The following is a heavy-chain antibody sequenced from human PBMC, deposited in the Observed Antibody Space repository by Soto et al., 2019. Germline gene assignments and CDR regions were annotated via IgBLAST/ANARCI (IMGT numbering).Heavy chain of an antibody. V-gene: IGHV3-33*06. J-gene: IGHJ5*02. Sequence: GGSLRLSCAASGFTFGTYGMHWVRQAPGKGLEWVSVIWFDGSNKTYADSVKGRFTISRDNSKSMLYLQMNSLRAEDTAVYYCAKGGSAALIAPSGRDNWFDPWGQGTQVTVSS. CDR1: GFTFGTYG. D-gene: IGHD6-13*01. CDR2: IWFDGSNK. CDR3: AKGGSAALIAPSGRDNWFDP.